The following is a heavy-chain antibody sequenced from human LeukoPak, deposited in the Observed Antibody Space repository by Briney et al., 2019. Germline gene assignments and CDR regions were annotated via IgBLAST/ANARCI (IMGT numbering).Heavy chain of an antibody. J-gene: IGHJ5*02. V-gene: IGHV4-59*08. CDR3: ARRVAVGNYFDP. CDR1: GGSISTYY. D-gene: IGHD4-11*01. CDR2: IYYSGGT. Sequence: SETLSLTCTFSGGSISTYYWSWVRQPPGKGLQWIGYIYYSGGTNYNPSLRSRVTISLNTSKNQFSLRLRSVTAADTAVYYCARRVAVGNYFDPWGQGTLVTVSS.